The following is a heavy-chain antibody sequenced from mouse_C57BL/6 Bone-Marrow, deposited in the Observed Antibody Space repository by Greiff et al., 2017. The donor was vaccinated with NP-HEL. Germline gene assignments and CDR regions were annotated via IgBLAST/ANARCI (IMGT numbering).Heavy chain of an antibody. CDR2: SRNKANDYTT. CDR3: ARDADYGSSYWYFDV. J-gene: IGHJ1*03. Sequence: EVKLVESGGGLVQSGRSLRLSCATSGFTFSDFYMEWVRQAPGKGLEWIAASRNKANDYTTEYSASVKGRFIVSRDTSQSILYLQMHALRAEDTAIYYCARDADYGSSYWYFDVWGTGTTVTVSS. CDR1: GFTFSDFY. D-gene: IGHD1-1*01. V-gene: IGHV7-1*01.